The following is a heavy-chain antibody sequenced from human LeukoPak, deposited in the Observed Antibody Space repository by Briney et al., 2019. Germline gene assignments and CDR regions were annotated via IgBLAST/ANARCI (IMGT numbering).Heavy chain of an antibody. CDR1: GVSFDYYY. J-gene: IGHJ4*02. CDR3: TRMTEGHDY. Sequence: LETLSLTCAVSGVSFDYYYWSWVRQTPGKGLEWIGEINHSGYTNDSPSLMSRVTLSIDTSRKQLSLNLRSVTVADTGIYYCTRMTEGHDYWGQGTRVTVSS. D-gene: IGHD2-21*02. V-gene: IGHV4-34*01. CDR2: INHSGYT.